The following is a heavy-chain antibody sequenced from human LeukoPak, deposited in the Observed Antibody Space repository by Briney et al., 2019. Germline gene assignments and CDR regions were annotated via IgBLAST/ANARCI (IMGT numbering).Heavy chain of an antibody. V-gene: IGHV3-23*01. CDR2: FSGSGGGT. Sequence: GGSLRLSCAASGFTFSSYAMSWVRPAPGKGLERVSAFSGSGGGTYYADPVKGRSTISRDNSKNTLYLQMNSLRAEDTAVYYCAKGNIVATPPGNWGQGTLVTVSS. J-gene: IGHJ4*02. CDR3: AKGNIVATPPGN. CDR1: GFTFSSYA. D-gene: IGHD5-12*01.